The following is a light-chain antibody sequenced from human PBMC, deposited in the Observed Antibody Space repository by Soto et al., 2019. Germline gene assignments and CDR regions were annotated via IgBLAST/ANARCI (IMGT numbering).Light chain of an antibody. CDR2: EGS. V-gene: IGLV2-23*01. J-gene: IGLJ2*01. Sequence: QSVLTQPASVSGSPGQSITISCTGTSSNIGSYNLVSWYQQYPGKAPKLMIYEGSKWPSGVSNRFSGSKSGNTASLTISGLQAEDEADYYCCSYAGSSSVVLGGGTKLTVL. CDR1: SSNIGSYNL. CDR3: CSYAGSSSVV.